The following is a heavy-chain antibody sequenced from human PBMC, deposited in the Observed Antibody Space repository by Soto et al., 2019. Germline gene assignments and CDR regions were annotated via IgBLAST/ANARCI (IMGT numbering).Heavy chain of an antibody. CDR1: GGSFGGYF. CDR2: INHGGIT. CDR3: ARQGAVTVMFYYHGMDV. D-gene: IGHD2-21*02. V-gene: IGHV4-34*02. Sequence: QVQLQQWGAGLLKPSETLSLTCDVYGGSFGGYFWCWIRQPPGKGLEWIGEINHGGITNYNPSLKSRITISVDTSKNQFSLKLSSVTAADAAVYYCARQGAVTVMFYYHGMDVWGQGTSVTVSS. J-gene: IGHJ6*02.